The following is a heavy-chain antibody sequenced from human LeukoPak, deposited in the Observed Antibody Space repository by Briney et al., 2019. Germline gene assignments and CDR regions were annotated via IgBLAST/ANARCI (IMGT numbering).Heavy chain of an antibody. CDR1: GGSFSGYY. V-gene: IGHV4-34*01. J-gene: IGHJ3*02. D-gene: IGHD5-12*01. CDR3: ARGATYSGYFEGYAFDI. CDR2: INHSGST. Sequence: SETLSLTCAVYGGSFSGYYWSWIRQPPGKGLEWIGEINHSGSTNYNPSLKSRVTISVDTSKNQFSLKLSSVTAADTAVYYCARGATYSGYFEGYAFDIWGQGTMVTVSS.